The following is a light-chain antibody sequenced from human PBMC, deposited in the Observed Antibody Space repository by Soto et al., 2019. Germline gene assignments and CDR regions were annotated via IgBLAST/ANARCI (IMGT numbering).Light chain of an antibody. Sequence: DIQMTQSPSSVSASIVDTFTITFLASHSITTWLAWYQQRPGKATKLPIYDVSSLQSGVPSRFSGSGSGTEFTLTISSLQPDDFATYYCQHYKMYSPWTFGQGTKVDIK. J-gene: IGKJ1*01. CDR3: QHYKMYSPWT. V-gene: IGKV1-5*01. CDR1: HSITTW. CDR2: DVS.